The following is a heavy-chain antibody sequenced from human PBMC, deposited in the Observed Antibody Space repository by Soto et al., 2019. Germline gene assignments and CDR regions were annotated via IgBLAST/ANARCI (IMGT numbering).Heavy chain of an antibody. Sequence: EVQLVESGGGLVQPGGSLRLSCAASGFTFSSYWMHWVRQAPGKGLVWVSRINSDGSSTSYADSVKGRFTISRDNAKNTLYLQMNSLRAEDTAAHYCARDRYCSGGSCFNWFDPWGQGTLVTVSS. V-gene: IGHV3-74*01. J-gene: IGHJ5*02. CDR2: INSDGSST. CDR3: ARDRYCSGGSCFNWFDP. D-gene: IGHD2-15*01. CDR1: GFTFSSYW.